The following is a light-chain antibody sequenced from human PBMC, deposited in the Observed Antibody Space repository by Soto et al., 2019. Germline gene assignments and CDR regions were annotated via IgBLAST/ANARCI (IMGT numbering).Light chain of an antibody. CDR2: AAS. J-gene: IGKJ4*01. Sequence: DIQVTQSPSSVSASVGDRVTITCRAITGLVTWLAWYQQKPGKAPKLLIYAASSVQSGVPSRFSCSGSGTDFTLTISSLQHEDFATYYCQQTSSFHLTFGG. CDR1: TGLVTW. V-gene: IGKV1-12*01. CDR3: QQTSSFHLT.